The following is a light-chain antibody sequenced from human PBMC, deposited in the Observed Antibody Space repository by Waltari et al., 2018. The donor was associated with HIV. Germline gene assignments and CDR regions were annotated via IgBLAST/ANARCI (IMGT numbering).Light chain of an antibody. Sequence: DIRMTQSPSSLSAPMGASVTMTCPATQAISNKLNWYQQKTWEAPKLLIYDASVLETGISSRFSGSGSGTNFTLTITNPQPEDVATYFCQQYDDLPFTFGPGTKV. CDR3: QQYDDLPFT. V-gene: IGKV1-33*01. CDR2: DAS. CDR1: QAISNK. J-gene: IGKJ3*01.